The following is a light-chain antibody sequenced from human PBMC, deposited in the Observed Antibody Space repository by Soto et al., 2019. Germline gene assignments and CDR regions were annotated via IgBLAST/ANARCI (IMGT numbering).Light chain of an antibody. CDR1: QSVSSL. CDR2: RAS. J-gene: IGKJ4*01. V-gene: IGKV3-15*01. Sequence: VITQGPPTLSASTGERATLPCRASQSVSSLLAWYQQKPGQAPRLLIYRASTRATGIPARFSGSGSGTEFTLTISSLQSEDFAVYVCRQFHRCPLIFGGGTKV. CDR3: RQFHRCPLI.